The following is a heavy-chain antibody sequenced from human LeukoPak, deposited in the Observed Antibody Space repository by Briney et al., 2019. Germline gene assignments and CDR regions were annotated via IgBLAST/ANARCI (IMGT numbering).Heavy chain of an antibody. Sequence: GGTLRLSCAASGFTFSSYAMSWVRQAPGKGLEWVSAISGSGGSTYYADSVKGRFTISRDNSKNTLYLQMNSLRAEDTAVYYCAKEYAQTYCSGGSCYYFDYWGQGTLVTVSS. D-gene: IGHD2-15*01. CDR2: ISGSGGST. CDR1: GFTFSSYA. V-gene: IGHV3-23*01. J-gene: IGHJ4*02. CDR3: AKEYAQTYCSGGSCYYFDY.